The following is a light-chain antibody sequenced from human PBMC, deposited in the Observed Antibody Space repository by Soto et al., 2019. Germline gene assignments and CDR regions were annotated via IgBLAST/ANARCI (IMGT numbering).Light chain of an antibody. CDR2: GAS. J-gene: IGKJ1*01. CDR3: HQYGSSPAT. Sequence: ENVLTQAPGTLSLSPGKRATLSCRASQSVSSSFLAWYQQKPGQAPRLLIYGASSRATGIPDKFSGSGSGTDFTLTISRLEPEDFAVYYCHQYGSSPATFGQGTKVDI. CDR1: QSVSSSF. V-gene: IGKV3-20*01.